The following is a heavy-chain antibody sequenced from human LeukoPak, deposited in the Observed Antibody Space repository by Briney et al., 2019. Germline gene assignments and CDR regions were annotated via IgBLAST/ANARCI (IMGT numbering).Heavy chain of an antibody. D-gene: IGHD3-9*01. CDR1: GASISSSSYY. V-gene: IGHV4-39*01. CDR3: ARRGGYYDILTGWGGNDAFDI. J-gene: IGHJ3*02. Sequence: ASETLSLTCTVSGASISSSSYYWGWIRQPPGKGLEWIATVYYSGSTFYNPSLKCRVTISVDTSKNQFSLKLSSVTAADTAVYYCARRGGYYDILTGWGGNDAFDIWGQGTMVTVSS. CDR2: VYYSGST.